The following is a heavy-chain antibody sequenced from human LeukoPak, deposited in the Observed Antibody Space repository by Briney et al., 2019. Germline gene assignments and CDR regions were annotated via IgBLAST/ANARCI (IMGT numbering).Heavy chain of an antibody. V-gene: IGHV4-39*02. CDR2: IYYSGNT. CDR1: RGSISSSNYY. J-gene: IGHJ5*02. Sequence: PSGTLSVTRTVTRGSISSSNYYGAWIRQPPGEGLGWIGTIYYSGNTYYNPSLKSRVTLSVDTSKNHFSLRLSSVTGADTAVYYCARYSYSSGWPNWFDPWGQGTLVTVSS. CDR3: ARYSYSSGWPNWFDP. D-gene: IGHD6-19*01.